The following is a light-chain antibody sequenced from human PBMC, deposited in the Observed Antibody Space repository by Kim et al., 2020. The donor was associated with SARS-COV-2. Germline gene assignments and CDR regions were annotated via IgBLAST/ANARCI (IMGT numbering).Light chain of an antibody. J-gene: IGKJ3*01. Sequence: APGESATPPCRASQSVSSSYLAWYPQKPGQAPRLLIYGASSRATGIPDRFSGSGSGTDFTLTISRLEPEDFAVYYCQQYGSSPPTFGPGTKVDIK. CDR2: GAS. CDR3: QQYGSSPPT. V-gene: IGKV3-20*01. CDR1: QSVSSSY.